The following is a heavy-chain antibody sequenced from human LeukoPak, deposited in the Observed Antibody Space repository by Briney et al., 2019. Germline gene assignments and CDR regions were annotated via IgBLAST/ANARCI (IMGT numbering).Heavy chain of an antibody. V-gene: IGHV3-23*01. CDR3: AKPLYNSGWYGGGDY. J-gene: IGHJ4*02. CDR1: GFTVSTYG. Sequence: GGSLRLSCAASGFTVSTYGMSWVRQAPGKGPEWVSGFSGSEDSAYYADSVKGRFTISRDNSKNTLYLQMNSLRAEDTAVYYCAKPLYNSGWYGGGDYWGQGTLVTVSS. CDR2: FSGSEDSA. D-gene: IGHD6-19*01.